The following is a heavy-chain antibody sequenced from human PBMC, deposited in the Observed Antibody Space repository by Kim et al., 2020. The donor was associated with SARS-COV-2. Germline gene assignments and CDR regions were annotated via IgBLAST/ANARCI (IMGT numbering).Heavy chain of an antibody. CDR1: GGSITIGDYY. CDR2: IHYIWTT. D-gene: IGHD2-15*01. CDR3: ARGYGIFYGLDV. J-gene: IGHJ6*02. Sequence: SETLSLTCTVSGGSITIGDYYWSWVRQTPGKGLEWIGSIHYIWTTYDNPSLKSRATISEDTSKNQFSLMLSSVTAADTAVHFCARGYGIFYGLDVWGQGT. V-gene: IGHV4-30-4*01.